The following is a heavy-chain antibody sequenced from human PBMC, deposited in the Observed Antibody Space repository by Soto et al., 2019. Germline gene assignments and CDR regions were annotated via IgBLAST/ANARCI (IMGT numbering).Heavy chain of an antibody. V-gene: IGHV3-53*01. CDR3: AREPYNPPYVVVTGSLIFDY. J-gene: IGHJ4*02. Sequence: GGSLRLSYAASGFTVSSNYMNWVRQAPGKGLEWVSIIYSGGSTYYADSVKGRFTISRDNSKNTLYLQMNSLRAEDTAVYYCAREPYNPPYVVVTGSLIFDYWGQGTLVTVTS. CDR1: GFTVSSNY. CDR2: IYSGGST. D-gene: IGHD2-21*02.